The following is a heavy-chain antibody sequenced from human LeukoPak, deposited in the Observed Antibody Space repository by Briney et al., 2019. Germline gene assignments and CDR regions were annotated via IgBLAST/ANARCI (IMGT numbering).Heavy chain of an antibody. V-gene: IGHV1-2*02. CDR2: INPNSGGT. CDR1: GYTFTGYY. CDR3: ARGRIAVAGTYIPSNWGPQLYYMDV. J-gene: IGHJ6*03. Sequence: GASVKVSCKASGYTFTGYYMHGVRQAPGQGLEWMGWINPNSGGTNYAQKFQGRVTMTRDTSISTAYMELSRLRSDDTAVYYCARGRIAVAGTYIPSNWGPQLYYMDVWGKGTTVTVSS. D-gene: IGHD6-19*01.